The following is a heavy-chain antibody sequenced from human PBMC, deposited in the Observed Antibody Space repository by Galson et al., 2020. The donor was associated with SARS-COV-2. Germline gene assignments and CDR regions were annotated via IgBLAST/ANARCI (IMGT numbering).Heavy chain of an antibody. D-gene: IGHD6-13*01. CDR3: ASQYSSSWYAEYFQH. V-gene: IGHV4-30-4*08. J-gene: IGHJ1*01. CDR1: AGSISSGDYY. Sequence: TLSLTCPVSAGSISSGDYYWSWLRHPPGKGLEWIGYIYYSGSTYYNPSPKSRVTISVDTSKNQFSLKLSSVTAAGTAVYYCASQYSSSWYAEYFQHWGQGTLVTVSS. CDR2: IYYSGST.